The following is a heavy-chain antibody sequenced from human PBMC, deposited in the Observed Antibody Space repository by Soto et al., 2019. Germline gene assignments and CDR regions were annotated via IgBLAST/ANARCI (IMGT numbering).Heavy chain of an antibody. J-gene: IGHJ5*01. CDR3: AQEGLNSFPDYDS. CDR1: DY. D-gene: IGHD4-17*01. CDR2: TRNKANSYTT. Sequence: DYTYWVCHAPEKGLEWVGRTRNKANSYTTDYAAFVKGRFTISRDDSKNLIYLQMNSLKTEDTAVYYGAQEGLNSFPDYDSW. V-gene: IGHV3-72*01.